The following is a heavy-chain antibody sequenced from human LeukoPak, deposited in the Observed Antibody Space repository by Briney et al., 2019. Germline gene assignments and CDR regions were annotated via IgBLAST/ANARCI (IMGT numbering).Heavy chain of an antibody. CDR1: GFTFSSYS. CDR3: ARRVGSIHWDY. CDR2: ISVSGDSI. J-gene: IGHJ4*02. D-gene: IGHD1-26*01. Sequence: PGGSLRLSCAASGFTFSSYSMNWVRQAPGKGLEWVSFISVSGDSIYYADSVKGRFTISRNNAKNALYLQMNSLRAEDTAVYYCARRVGSIHWDYWGQGTLVTVSS. V-gene: IGHV3-48*01.